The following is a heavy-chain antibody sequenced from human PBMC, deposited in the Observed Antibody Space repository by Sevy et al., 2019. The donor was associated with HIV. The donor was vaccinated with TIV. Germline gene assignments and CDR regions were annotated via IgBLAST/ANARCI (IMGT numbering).Heavy chain of an antibody. CDR3: AREWGGEQLVY. Sequence: SETLSLTCAVSGYSISSGYYWGWIRQPPGKGLEWIGSIYHSGSTYYNPSLKSRVTISVDTSKNQFSLKLSSVTAADTAVYYCAREWGGEQLVYWGQGTLVTVSS. CDR2: IYHSGST. D-gene: IGHD3-16*01. CDR1: GYSISSGYY. J-gene: IGHJ4*02. V-gene: IGHV4-38-2*02.